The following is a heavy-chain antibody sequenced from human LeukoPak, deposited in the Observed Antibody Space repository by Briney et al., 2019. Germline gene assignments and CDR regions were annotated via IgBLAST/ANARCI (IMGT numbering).Heavy chain of an antibody. CDR1: GDSVSSNSAA. CDR3: PRGNYYDSSGYYYVTYYTDV. CDR2: TYYRSKWYN. Sequence: SQTLSLNCTISGDSVSSNSAAWNWIRQSPSRGLEWLGRTYYRSKWYNDYAVSVKSRITINPDTSKNQFSLQLNSVTPEDTAVYYSPRGNYYDSSGYYYVTYYTDVWGKGTTVTVSS. J-gene: IGHJ6*03. D-gene: IGHD3-22*01. V-gene: IGHV6-1*01.